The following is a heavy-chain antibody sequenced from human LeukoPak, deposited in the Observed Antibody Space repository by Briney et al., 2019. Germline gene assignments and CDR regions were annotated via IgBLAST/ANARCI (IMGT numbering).Heavy chain of an antibody. CDR2: IKSKTDGGTT. Sequence: GGSLRLSCEGSAFIFSGHWMNWVRQAPGKGLEWVGRIKSKTDGGTTDYAAPVKGRFTISRDDSKNTLYLQMNSLKTEDTAVYYCTTEAYSYGWSVDYWGQGTLVTVSS. D-gene: IGHD5-18*01. CDR1: AFIFSGHW. V-gene: IGHV3-15*07. J-gene: IGHJ4*02. CDR3: TTEAYSYGWSVDY.